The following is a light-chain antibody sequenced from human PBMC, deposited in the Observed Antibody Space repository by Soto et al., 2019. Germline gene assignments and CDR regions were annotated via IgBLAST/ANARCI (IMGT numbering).Light chain of an antibody. V-gene: IGLV4-69*01. Sequence: QPVLTQSPSASASLGASVKLTCTLSSGHSSYAIAWHHQQPEKGPRYLMKLNSDGSHSKGDGIPDRFSGSSSGAERYLTISSLQSEDEADYYCQTWGTGIHVFGTGTKLTVL. CDR2: LNSDGSH. CDR1: SGHSSYA. J-gene: IGLJ1*01. CDR3: QTWGTGIHV.